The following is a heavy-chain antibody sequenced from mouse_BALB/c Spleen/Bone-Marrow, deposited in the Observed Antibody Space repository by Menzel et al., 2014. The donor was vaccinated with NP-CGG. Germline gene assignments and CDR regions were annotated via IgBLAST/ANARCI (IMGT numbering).Heavy chain of an antibody. V-gene: IGHV10-1*02. CDR1: GFTFNTYA. D-gene: IGHD2-4*01. Sequence: EVQGVESGGGLVQPKGSLKLSCAASGFTFNTYAMNWVRQAPGKGLEWAARIRSKSNNYATYYADSVKDRFTISRDDSQSMLYLQMNNLKTEDTAMYYCVRQNYDYAWFAYWGQGTLVTVSA. CDR2: IRSKSNNYAT. CDR3: VRQNYDYAWFAY. J-gene: IGHJ3*01.